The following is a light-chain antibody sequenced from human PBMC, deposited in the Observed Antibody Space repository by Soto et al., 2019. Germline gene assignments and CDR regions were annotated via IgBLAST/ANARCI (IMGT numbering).Light chain of an antibody. J-gene: IGKJ4*01. V-gene: IGKV3-15*01. Sequence: EIVMTQSPSTLSLSPAERSTLSCRASQSISSNLAWYQQKPGQAPRLLIDDASTRAAGIPARFNGGGSGTEFTLTISSLQSEDFALYYCQQFHNWPLSFGGGTKVDIK. CDR2: DAS. CDR3: QQFHNWPLS. CDR1: QSISSN.